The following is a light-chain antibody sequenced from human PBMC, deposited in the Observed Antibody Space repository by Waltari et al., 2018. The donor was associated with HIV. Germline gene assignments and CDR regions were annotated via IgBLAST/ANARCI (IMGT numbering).Light chain of an antibody. CDR3: QTWDTGPWV. CDR1: SGHSTYA. Sequence: QLILTQSPSASASLGASVKLTCTLSSGHSTYAIAWLQHQPEKGPRFLMKLNNDGSHTRGDGIPHRFSGSSSGAERYLTISSLQSEDEADYYCQTWDTGPWVFGGGTKLTVL. J-gene: IGLJ3*02. V-gene: IGLV4-69*01. CDR2: LNNDGSH.